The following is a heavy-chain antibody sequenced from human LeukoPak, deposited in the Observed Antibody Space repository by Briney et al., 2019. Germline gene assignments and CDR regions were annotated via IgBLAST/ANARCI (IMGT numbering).Heavy chain of an antibody. Sequence: SETLSLTCAVHGGSFSGYYWSWIRQPPGKRLEWIGEINHSGSTNYNPSLKSRVAISVDTSKNQFSLKLSSVTAADTAVYYCARVVSSRGYYFDYWGQGTLVIVSS. CDR3: ARVVSSRGYYFDY. CDR1: GGSFSGYY. J-gene: IGHJ4*02. D-gene: IGHD3-10*01. CDR2: INHSGST. V-gene: IGHV4-34*09.